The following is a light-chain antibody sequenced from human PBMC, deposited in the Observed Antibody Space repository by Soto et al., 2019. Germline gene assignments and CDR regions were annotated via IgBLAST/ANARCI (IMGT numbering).Light chain of an antibody. J-gene: IGKJ1*01. CDR3: QQYGSSPST. V-gene: IGKV3-20*01. CDR1: QSVSSSY. CDR2: GAS. Sequence: EIVLTQSPGTLSLSPGERATLSCRASQSVSSSYLAWYQQNPGQAPRLLIYGASSRATGIPDRFSGSGSGTDFTLTISRLESEDFAVYYCQQYGSSPSTFGQGTKVDIK.